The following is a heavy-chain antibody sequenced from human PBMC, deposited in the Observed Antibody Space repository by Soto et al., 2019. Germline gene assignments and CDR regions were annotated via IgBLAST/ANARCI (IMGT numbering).Heavy chain of an antibody. D-gene: IGHD6-19*01. CDR3: ARLGSGWCADY. J-gene: IGHJ4*02. Sequence: GGSLRLSCAASGFTFSSYGMHWVRQAPGKGLEWVAVIWNDASHKYYADSVKGRFTISRDNSKNTLYLQMNSLRAEDTAVYYCARLGSGWCADYWGQGTPVTVSS. V-gene: IGHV3-33*01. CDR1: GFTFSSYG. CDR2: IWNDASHK.